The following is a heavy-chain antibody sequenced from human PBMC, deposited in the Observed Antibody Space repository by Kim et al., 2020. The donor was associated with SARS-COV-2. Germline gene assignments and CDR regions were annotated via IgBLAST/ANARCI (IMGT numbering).Heavy chain of an antibody. Sequence: GGSLRLSCAASGFTFSSYAMHWVRQAPGKGLEWVAVISYDGSNKYYADSVKGRFTISRDNSKNTLYLQMNSLRAEDTAVYYCARVRGSSWYGGWFDPWGQGTLVTVSS. CDR3: ARVRGSSWYGGWFDP. V-gene: IGHV3-30-3*01. CDR1: GFTFSSYA. D-gene: IGHD6-13*01. J-gene: IGHJ5*02. CDR2: ISYDGSNK.